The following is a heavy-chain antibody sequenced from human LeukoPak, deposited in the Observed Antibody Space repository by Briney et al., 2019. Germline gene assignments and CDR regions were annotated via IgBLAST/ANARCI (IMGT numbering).Heavy chain of an antibody. V-gene: IGHV4-4*07. D-gene: IGHD2-21*01. CDR3: ARDSSGVIERGPYFDY. CDR1: GGSISSYY. Sequence: PSETLSLTCTVSGGSISSYYWSWIRQPAGKGLEWIGRIYTSGSTNYNPSLKSRVTMSVDTSKNQFSLKLSSVTAADTAVYYCARDSSGVIERGPYFDYWGQGTLVTVSS. J-gene: IGHJ4*02. CDR2: IYTSGST.